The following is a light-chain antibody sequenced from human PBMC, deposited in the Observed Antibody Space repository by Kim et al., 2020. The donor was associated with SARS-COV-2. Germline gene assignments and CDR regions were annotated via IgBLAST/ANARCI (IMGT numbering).Light chain of an antibody. Sequence: GQLVMITGQGDRLGSYYSSLYQQKPRQAPVLLIYGNINRPSGIPERFSGSSSGNTATLAITGAQAEDEADYYCNSLNSSGNHLKVFGGGTQLTVL. CDR1: RLGSYY. J-gene: IGLJ2*01. CDR2: GNI. CDR3: NSLNSSGNHLKV. V-gene: IGLV3-19*01.